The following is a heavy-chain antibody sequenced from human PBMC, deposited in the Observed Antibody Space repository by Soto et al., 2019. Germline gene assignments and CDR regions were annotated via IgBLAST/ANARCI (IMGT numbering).Heavy chain of an antibody. Sequence: LRLSCAASGFTFSSYAMSWVRQAPGRGLEWVSAISGSAGSTYYADSVKGRFTISRDNSKNTLYLQMNSLRAEDTAVYYCARDQMNPRYSYGKNFDYWGQGTLVTVSS. J-gene: IGHJ4*02. V-gene: IGHV3-23*01. CDR3: ARDQMNPRYSYGKNFDY. CDR1: GFTFSSYA. D-gene: IGHD5-18*01. CDR2: ISGSAGST.